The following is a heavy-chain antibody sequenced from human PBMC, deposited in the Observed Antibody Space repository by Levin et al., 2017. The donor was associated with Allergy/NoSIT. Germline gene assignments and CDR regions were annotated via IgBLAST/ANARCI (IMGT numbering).Heavy chain of an antibody. Sequence: PGGSLRLSCAASGFTFSNYAMSWVRQAPGKGLERVSSISGGGELTYYTDSVKGRFTISRDNSKNTLYLQMNSLRAEDTAVYYCATQLEGADRGGWRYCFDYWGPVTLVTVSS. CDR1: GFTFSNYA. CDR2: ISGGGELT. D-gene: IGHD1-26*01. J-gene: IGHJ4*02. CDR3: ATQLEGADRGGWRYCFDY. V-gene: IGHV3-23*01.